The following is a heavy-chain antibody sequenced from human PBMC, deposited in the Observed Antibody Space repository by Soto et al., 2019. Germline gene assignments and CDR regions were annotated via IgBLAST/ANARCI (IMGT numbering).Heavy chain of an antibody. CDR1: GFTFSNYC. Sequence: GGSLRLSCAASGFTFSNYCIHWVRQAPCEGLDWVAVISYGGINKYYADSVKGRFTISRDNSKNTLYLQMNSLRSEDTAVYYCAIDLLPKVPRSFHGCFDPWGQGTLVTVSS. D-gene: IGHD2-15*01. CDR2: ISYGGINK. CDR3: AIDLLPKVPRSFHGCFDP. V-gene: IGHV3-30*03. J-gene: IGHJ5*02.